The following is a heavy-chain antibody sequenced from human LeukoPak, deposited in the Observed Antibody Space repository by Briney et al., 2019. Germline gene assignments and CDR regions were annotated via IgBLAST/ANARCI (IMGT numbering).Heavy chain of an antibody. D-gene: IGHD2-2*01. CDR1: GFTFSSYA. CDR3: AKSVNSQLLYVDY. J-gene: IGHJ4*02. V-gene: IGHV3-23*01. Sequence: GRSLRLSCAASGFTFSSYAMSWVRQAPGTGLELVSAISGSGGSTYYADSVKGRFTISRDNSKNTLYLQMNSLRAEDTAVYYCAKSVNSQLLYVDYWGQGTLVTVSS. CDR2: ISGSGGST.